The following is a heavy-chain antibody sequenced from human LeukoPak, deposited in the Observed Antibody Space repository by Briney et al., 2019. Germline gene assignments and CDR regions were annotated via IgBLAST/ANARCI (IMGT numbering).Heavy chain of an antibody. CDR1: GFTFSSSA. CDR2: ISGSGVST. Sequence: GGPLRLPCAASGFTFSSSAMSWVPQAPGKGLEWVSAISGSGVSTYYADSVKGRFPISRDNSKNTLYLQMNSLRAEDTAVYYCAKVRGETESGYWGQGTLVTVSS. J-gene: IGHJ4*02. V-gene: IGHV3-23*01. D-gene: IGHD3-10*01. CDR3: AKVRGETESGY.